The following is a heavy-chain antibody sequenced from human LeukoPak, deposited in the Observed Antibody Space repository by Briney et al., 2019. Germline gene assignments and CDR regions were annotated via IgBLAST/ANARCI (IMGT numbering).Heavy chain of an antibody. CDR3: ARGGYGSGSYYDY. D-gene: IGHD3-10*01. CDR2: INHSGST. J-gene: IGHJ4*02. V-gene: IGHV4-34*01. Sequence: SETLSLTCAVYGGSFSGYYWSWIRQPPGKGLEWIGEINHSGSTNYNPSLKSRVTISVDTSKNQFSLKLSSVTAADTAAYYCARGGYGSGSYYDYWGQGTLVTVSS. CDR1: GGSFSGYY.